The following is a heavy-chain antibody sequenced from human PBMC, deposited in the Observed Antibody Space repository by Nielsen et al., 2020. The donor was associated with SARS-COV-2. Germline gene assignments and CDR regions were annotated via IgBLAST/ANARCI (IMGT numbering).Heavy chain of an antibody. V-gene: IGHV3-21*01. Sequence: GASLKISCAASGFTFSCYTMNWVRQAPGKGLEWVSSNSRSSSYIYYADSVKGRFTISRDNAKNSLYLQMNSLRAEDTAVYYCATRPGAFDIWGQGTMVTVSS. CDR1: GFTFSCYT. CDR2: NSRSSSYI. J-gene: IGHJ3*02. CDR3: ATRPGAFDI.